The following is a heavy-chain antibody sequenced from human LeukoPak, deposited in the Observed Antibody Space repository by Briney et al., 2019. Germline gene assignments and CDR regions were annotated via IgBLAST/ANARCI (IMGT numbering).Heavy chain of an antibody. J-gene: IGHJ4*02. Sequence: GGSLRLSCAASGFTFSSYAMSWVRQAPGKGLEWVSAISGSGGSTYYADSVKGRFTISRDNSKNTLYLQMNSLRAEDTAVYYCAKAPRGYSYGLAAFDYWGQGTLVTVSS. V-gene: IGHV3-23*01. CDR1: GFTFSSYA. CDR2: ISGSGGST. CDR3: AKAPRGYSYGLAAFDY. D-gene: IGHD5-18*01.